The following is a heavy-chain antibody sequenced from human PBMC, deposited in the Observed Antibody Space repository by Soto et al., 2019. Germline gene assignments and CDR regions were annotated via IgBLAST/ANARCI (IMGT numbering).Heavy chain of an antibody. CDR3: ARGPRIGAAGTGYYYYYGMDV. CDR2: ISSSSSYI. Sequence: EVQLVESGGGLVKPGGSLRLSCAASGFTFSSYSMNWVRQAPGKGLEWVSSISSSSSYIYYADSVKGRFTISRDNAKNSLYLQMNSLRAEDTAVYYCARGPRIGAAGTGYYYYYGMDVWGQGTTVTVSS. D-gene: IGHD6-13*01. V-gene: IGHV3-21*01. CDR1: GFTFSSYS. J-gene: IGHJ6*02.